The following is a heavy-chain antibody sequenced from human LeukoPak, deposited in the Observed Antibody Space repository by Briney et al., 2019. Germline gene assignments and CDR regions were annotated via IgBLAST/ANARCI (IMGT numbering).Heavy chain of an antibody. Sequence: GGSLRLSCAASGFTFSSYGMHWIRQAPGKGLEWVAFIRYDGSNKYYADSVKGRFTISRDNSKNTLYLQMNSLRAEDTAVYYCAKDRTNYDTAFDIWGQGTMVTVSS. CDR2: IRYDGSNK. V-gene: IGHV3-30*02. D-gene: IGHD1-7*01. CDR1: GFTFSSYG. J-gene: IGHJ3*02. CDR3: AKDRTNYDTAFDI.